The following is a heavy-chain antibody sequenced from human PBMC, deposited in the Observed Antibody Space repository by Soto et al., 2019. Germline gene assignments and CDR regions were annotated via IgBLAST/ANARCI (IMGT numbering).Heavy chain of an antibody. CDR2: ISYDGSNK. V-gene: IGHV3-30-3*01. Sequence: GGSLRLSCADSGFIFSSYAMHRVRQAPGKGLEWVAVISYDGSNKYYADSVKGRFTMSRDNSKNTLYLQMNSLRVEDTAVYYCAKDQYSRDDYYGMDVWGQGTTVTVSS. CDR3: AKDQYSRDDYYGMDV. D-gene: IGHD6-6*01. J-gene: IGHJ6*02. CDR1: GFIFSSYA.